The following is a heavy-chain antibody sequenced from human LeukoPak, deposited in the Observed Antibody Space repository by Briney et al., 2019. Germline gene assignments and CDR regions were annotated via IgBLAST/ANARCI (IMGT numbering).Heavy chain of an antibody. CDR3: AKALGDYYFDY. CDR2: ISYDGSSR. D-gene: IGHD4-17*01. J-gene: IGHJ4*02. CDR1: GFSFSNYP. Sequence: GGSLRLSCAASGFSFSNYPMQWVRQAPGKGLEWVATISYDGSSRYSAASVKGRFTISRDNSKNTLYLQMNSLRAEDTAVYYCAKALGDYYFDYWGQGTLVTVSS. V-gene: IGHV3-30*04.